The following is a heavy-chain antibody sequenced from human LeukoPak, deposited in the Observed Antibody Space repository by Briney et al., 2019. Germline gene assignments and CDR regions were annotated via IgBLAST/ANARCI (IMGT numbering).Heavy chain of an antibody. CDR1: GFTFSDYY. CDR3: ARDYGSGSYLETWFDT. D-gene: IGHD3-10*01. J-gene: IGHJ5*02. V-gene: IGHV3-11*06. CDR2: IISSSSYT. Sequence: PAGSLRLSCAASGFTFSDYYTSWIRQAPGKPLERVSYIISSSSYTNYADSVKVRLTISRDNAKNSLYLQMNGLRAEDTAVYYCARDYGSGSYLETWFDTWGQGTLVTVSS.